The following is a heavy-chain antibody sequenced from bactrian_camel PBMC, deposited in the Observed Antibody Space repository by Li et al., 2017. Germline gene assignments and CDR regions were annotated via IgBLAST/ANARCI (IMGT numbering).Heavy chain of an antibody. CDR2: IYSDDNT. CDR1: GYTVSSYS. V-gene: IGHV3S41*01. J-gene: IGHJ6*01. D-gene: IGHD2*01. CDR3: AATVFARSSGGYCYGSDFAY. Sequence: GGSLRLSCLASGYTVSSYSMAWFRQAPGEGREGVALIYSDDNTRYADSVKGRFTISKDNTKNTLYLQMNNLKPEDSAMYYCAATVFARSSGGYCYGSDFAYWGQGTQVTVS.